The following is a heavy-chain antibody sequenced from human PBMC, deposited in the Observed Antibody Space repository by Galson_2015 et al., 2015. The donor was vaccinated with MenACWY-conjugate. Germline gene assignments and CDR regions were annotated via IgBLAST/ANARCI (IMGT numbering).Heavy chain of an antibody. CDR3: AKYTRLAVAATDGDY. CDR1: GFTFGKYG. J-gene: IGHJ4*02. V-gene: IGHV3-30*02. Sequence: SLRLCCAASGFTFGKYGLHWVRQAPGKGLEWVSFIRCDRGIKSYADYVKGRFTISRDNSKNTLSLQMNSLRSEDTAVYFCAKYTRLAVAATDGDYWGQGTLVTVSS. D-gene: IGHD6-19*01. CDR2: IRCDRGIK.